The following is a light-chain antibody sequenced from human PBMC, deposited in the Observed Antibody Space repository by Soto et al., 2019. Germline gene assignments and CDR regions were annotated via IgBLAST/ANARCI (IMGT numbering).Light chain of an antibody. J-gene: IGKJ1*01. CDR1: QSISSW. V-gene: IGKV1-5*01. CDR2: DAS. Sequence: DIQLTQSPYTLSASVGDRVALTCLASQSISSWLAWYQQKPGKAPKLLIYDASSLESGVPSRFSGSGSGTEFTLTISSLQPDDFATYYCQQYNSYSGTFGQGTKVDIK. CDR3: QQYNSYSGT.